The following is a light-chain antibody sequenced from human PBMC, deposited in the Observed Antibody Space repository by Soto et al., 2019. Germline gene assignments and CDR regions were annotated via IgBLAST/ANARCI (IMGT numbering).Light chain of an antibody. J-gene: IGKJ1*01. CDR3: QQYGSSPWT. CDR1: QSVSSSY. CDR2: GAS. V-gene: IGKV3-20*01. Sequence: EIVLTQSPGTLSLSPGERATLSCRASQSVSSSYLAWYQHKPGQAPRLLIYGASTRATGVPDRFSGSGSGTDFTLTISRREPEDFAVYYCQQYGSSPWTFGQGTKVDIK.